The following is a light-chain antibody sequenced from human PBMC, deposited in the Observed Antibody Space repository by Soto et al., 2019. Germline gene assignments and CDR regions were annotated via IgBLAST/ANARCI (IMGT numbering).Light chain of an antibody. Sequence: EIVMRQSPANLSVSPGERATLSCRASQSVSSNLAWYQQKPGQAPRLLIYGASTRATGIPARFSGSGSGTEFTLTISSLQSEDFAVYYCQQYNNWPSWTFVHGTKVDIK. CDR1: QSVSSN. CDR3: QQYNNWPSWT. V-gene: IGKV3-15*01. CDR2: GAS. J-gene: IGKJ1*01.